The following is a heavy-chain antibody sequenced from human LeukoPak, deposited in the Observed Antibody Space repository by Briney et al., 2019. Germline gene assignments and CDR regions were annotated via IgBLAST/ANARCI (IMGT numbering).Heavy chain of an antibody. D-gene: IGHD2-15*01. CDR2: IYYSGST. V-gene: IGHV4-31*03. CDR3: ASSTGYCSGGSCYVY. Sequence: SQTLSLTCTVSGASISSGDYYWTWIRQHPGKGLEWIGYIYYSGSTNYNPSLESRVTILVDTSKNQFSLRLSSVTAADTAVYFCASSTGYCSGGSCYVYWGQGTLVTVSS. J-gene: IGHJ4*02. CDR1: GASISSGDYY.